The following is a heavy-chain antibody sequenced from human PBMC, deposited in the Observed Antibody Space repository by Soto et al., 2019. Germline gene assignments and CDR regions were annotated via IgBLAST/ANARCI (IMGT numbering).Heavy chain of an antibody. CDR1: GGSFSGYY. Sequence: SETLSLTCAVYGGSFSGYYWSWIRQPPGKGLEWIGEINHSGSTYYDPSLKSRVTISVDTSKNQFSLKLSSVTAADTAVYYCARHNYDSSGTAVDVWGQGTTVTVSS. V-gene: IGHV4-34*09. CDR3: ARHNYDSSGTAVDV. J-gene: IGHJ6*02. D-gene: IGHD3-22*01. CDR2: INHSGST.